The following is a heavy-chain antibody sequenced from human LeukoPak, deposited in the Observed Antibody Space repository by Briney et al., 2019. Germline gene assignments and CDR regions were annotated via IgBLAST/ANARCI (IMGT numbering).Heavy chain of an antibody. D-gene: IGHD3-22*01. Sequence: GGSLRLSCAASGFTFSTHWMSWVRQAPGKGLEWVANINEDGSEKYYEDSVKGRFTISRDNAKNSLYLQMNSLRAEDTALYYCARIYYDSSGYRLFVYWGQGTLVTVSS. CDR3: ARIYYDSSGYRLFVY. CDR2: INEDGSEK. CDR1: GFTFSTHW. V-gene: IGHV3-7*02. J-gene: IGHJ4*02.